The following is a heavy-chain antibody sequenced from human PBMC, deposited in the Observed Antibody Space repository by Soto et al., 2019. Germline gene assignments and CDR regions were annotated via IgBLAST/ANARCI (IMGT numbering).Heavy chain of an antibody. V-gene: IGHV3-23*01. D-gene: IGHD4-4*01. Sequence: GGSLRLSCAASEFTFSTYAMSWVRQAPGKGLEWVSGISGSGGGTYYADSVKGRFTISRDNSKNTVYLQMNSLRTKDTAVYYCGKPHREGYSTAFFHHRGQGTLVTVSS. CDR2: ISGSGGGT. CDR3: GKPHREGYSTAFFHH. CDR1: EFTFSTYA. J-gene: IGHJ4*02.